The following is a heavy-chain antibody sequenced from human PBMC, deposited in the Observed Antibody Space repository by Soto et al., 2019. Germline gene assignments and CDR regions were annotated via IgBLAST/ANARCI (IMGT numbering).Heavy chain of an antibody. CDR1: GFTFSTYA. D-gene: IGHD4-4*01. V-gene: IGHV3-30-3*01. Sequence: QVRLVESGGGAVQPGDSLRLSCDASGFTFSTYALHWVRQAPGKGLEWVAFISYTGANQYYADSVKGRFTVSRNNSKNTAYLQMTSLDPADSAVYYCARNEFLYSQDAYSDHWGRGTLVTVSS. CDR2: ISYTGANQ. J-gene: IGHJ4*02. CDR3: ARNEFLYSQDAYSDH.